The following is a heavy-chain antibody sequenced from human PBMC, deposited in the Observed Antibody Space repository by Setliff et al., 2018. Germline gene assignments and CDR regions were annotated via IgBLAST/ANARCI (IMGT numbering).Heavy chain of an antibody. CDR3: ARDRSALVRGVVHHNYFDP. D-gene: IGHD3-10*01. Sequence: PSETLSLTCTVSGASVRSGTFYWSWIRLHPGKGLEWIGYISYSGNTYYNPSFEGRLALSVDASMNQFSLRSSSVTAADSAIYYCARDRSALVRGVVHHNYFDPWGQGNKVTVSS. CDR1: GASVRSGTFY. J-gene: IGHJ5*02. V-gene: IGHV4-31*03. CDR2: ISYSGNT.